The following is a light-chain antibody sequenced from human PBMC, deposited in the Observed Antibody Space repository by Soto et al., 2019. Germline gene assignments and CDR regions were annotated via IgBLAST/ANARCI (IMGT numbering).Light chain of an antibody. J-gene: IGKJ5*01. CDR2: YAS. CDR3: WQRYNWWPQIT. CDR1: QSVSSY. Sequence: TLPFSSCERAPLPCSASQSVSSYLAWYQQKPGQAATLLIYYASNRATGIPAGFSGSGSGTDFSLTISSRQPYEFAVFYCWQRYNWWPQITFGQGTRLEIK. V-gene: IGKV3-11*01.